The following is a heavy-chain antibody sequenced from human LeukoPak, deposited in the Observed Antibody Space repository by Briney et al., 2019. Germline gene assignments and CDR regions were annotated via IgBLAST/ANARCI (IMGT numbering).Heavy chain of an antibody. D-gene: IGHD1-26*01. Sequence: GASVKVSCKASGYTFTDYYIHWVRQAPGQGLEWMGWINPNSGGTNYAQKFQGRVTMTRDTSISTAYMELSRLRSDDTAVYYCARAVSGSYLSFDYWGQGTLVTVSS. CDR2: INPNSGGT. J-gene: IGHJ4*02. V-gene: IGHV1-2*02. CDR3: ARAVSGSYLSFDY. CDR1: GYTFTDYY.